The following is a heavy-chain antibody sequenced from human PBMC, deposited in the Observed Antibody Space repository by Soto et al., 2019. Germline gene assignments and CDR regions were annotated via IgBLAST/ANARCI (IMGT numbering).Heavy chain of an antibody. CDR1: GGSISSGGYY. CDR2: IYYSGST. Sequence: SETLSLTCTVSGGSISSGGYYWSWIRQHPGKGLEWIGYIYYSGSTYYNPSLKSRVTISVDTSKNQFSLKLSSVTAADTAVYYCARGPLTIFGVVSKWFDPWGQGTLVTVSS. CDR3: ARGPLTIFGVVSKWFDP. V-gene: IGHV4-31*03. D-gene: IGHD3-3*01. J-gene: IGHJ5*02.